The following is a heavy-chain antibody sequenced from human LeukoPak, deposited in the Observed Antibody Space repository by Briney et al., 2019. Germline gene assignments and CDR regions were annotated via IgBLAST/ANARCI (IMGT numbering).Heavy chain of an antibody. D-gene: IGHD2-2*01. CDR1: GFTFDDYA. CDR2: MNWNGGST. V-gene: IGHV3-20*04. J-gene: IGHJ3*02. Sequence: AGGSLRLSCTTSGFTFDDYAMSWVRHAPGKGLEWVSGMNWNGGSTGYADSVKGRFTISRDDAKNSLYLQMNSLRAEDTALYYCVRLACSTPSCYAFDIWGQGTMVTVSS. CDR3: VRLACSTPSCYAFDI.